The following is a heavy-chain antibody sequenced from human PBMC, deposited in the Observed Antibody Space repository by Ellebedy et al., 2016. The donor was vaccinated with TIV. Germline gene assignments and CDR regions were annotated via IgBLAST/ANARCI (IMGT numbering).Heavy chain of an antibody. D-gene: IGHD5-18*01. V-gene: IGHV4-59*12. CDR1: GGSISSYY. Sequence: MPSETLSLTCTVSGGSISSYYWSWIRQPPGKGLEWIGHIYYSGSTNYNPSLKSRVTISVDTSKNQFSLKLSSVTAADTAVYYCARETAMGWYFDLWGRGALVRVSS. J-gene: IGHJ2*01. CDR2: IYYSGST. CDR3: ARETAMGWYFDL.